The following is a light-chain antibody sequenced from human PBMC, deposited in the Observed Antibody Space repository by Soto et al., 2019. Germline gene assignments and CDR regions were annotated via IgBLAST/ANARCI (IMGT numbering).Light chain of an antibody. J-gene: IGLJ1*01. CDR3: SPYRSGDLYV. Sequence: QSVLTQPASVSGSPGQAITISCTGTSSDLGGYKYVSWYQQHPGKAPKLLIYQVSNRLSGISNRFSPSMSHNTPSLPIRTLRAEDEADYYCSPYRSGDLYVFGNGNKVTVL. CDR2: QVS. V-gene: IGLV2-14*03. CDR1: SSDLGGYKY.